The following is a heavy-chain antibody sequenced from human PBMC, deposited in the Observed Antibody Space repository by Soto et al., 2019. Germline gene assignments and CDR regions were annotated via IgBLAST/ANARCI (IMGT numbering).Heavy chain of an antibody. V-gene: IGHV3-23*01. CDR1: GFPFSSYV. J-gene: IGHJ4*02. CDR2: ISGGGSNT. Sequence: RGSLRLSCAPSGFPFSSYVLSWVRQAPGTGLEWVSGISGGGSNTFYADSVQGRFTISRDNSKNTLLLQMNSLGAEDTAVYYCAKDSNKYSSSLRGRYFDYWGQGIGVTVSS. CDR3: AKDSNKYSSSLRGRYFDY. D-gene: IGHD4-4*01.